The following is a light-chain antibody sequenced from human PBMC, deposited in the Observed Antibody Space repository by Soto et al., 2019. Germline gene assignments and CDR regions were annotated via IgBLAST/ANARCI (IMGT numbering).Light chain of an antibody. CDR1: QSVSSS. J-gene: IGKJ5*01. CDR2: DVS. V-gene: IGKV3-15*01. Sequence: DMVMTQTPATLSVSPRERATLSCRASQSVSSSLAWYQQKPGRSPRLLIYDVSIRATGVPARFSGTGSETDFTLTISCLQSEDSAVYFCQQYNNWPFSFGQGTRLEIK. CDR3: QQYNNWPFS.